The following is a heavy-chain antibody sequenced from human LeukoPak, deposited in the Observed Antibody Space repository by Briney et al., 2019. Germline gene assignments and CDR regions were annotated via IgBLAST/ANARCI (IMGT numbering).Heavy chain of an antibody. Sequence: SGTLSLTCTVSGDYISRSYWNWIRQPPGQGLEWIGYFYYSGSTNYNPSLKSRVTISADTSSNQFSLKLSSVTAADTAAYYGARHANPYSSNWFDYWGQGTLVTVSS. D-gene: IGHD6-13*01. CDR3: ARHANPYSSNWFDY. CDR2: FYYSGST. J-gene: IGHJ4*02. CDR1: GDYISRSY. V-gene: IGHV4-59*08.